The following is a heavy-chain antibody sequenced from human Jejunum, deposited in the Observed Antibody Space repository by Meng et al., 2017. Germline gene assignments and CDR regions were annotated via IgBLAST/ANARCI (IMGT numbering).Heavy chain of an antibody. CDR1: GFTFNNYA. CDR3: AREYYGSGSSFDY. J-gene: IGHJ4*02. Sequence: GESLKISCATSGFTFNNYALHWVRQAPGKGLEWVAVISYDGSSKFYADSVKGRFTTSRDSSKGTLYLQMSSLRTEDTAMYYCAREYYGSGSSFDYWGQGTLVTVSS. CDR2: ISYDGSSK. D-gene: IGHD3-10*01. V-gene: IGHV3-30*04.